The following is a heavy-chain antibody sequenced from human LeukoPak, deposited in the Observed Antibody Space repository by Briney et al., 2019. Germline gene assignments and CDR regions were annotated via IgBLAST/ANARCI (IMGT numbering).Heavy chain of an antibody. CDR1: GGTFSSYA. CDR3: AKRSGINYGFFDS. J-gene: IGHJ4*02. CDR2: IIPIFGTA. D-gene: IGHD1-26*01. V-gene: IGHV1-69*13. Sequence: ASVKVSCKASGGTFSSYAISWVRQAPGQGLEWMGGIIPIFGTANYAQKFQGRVTITADESTSTAYMELSSLRSEDTAVYYCAKRSGINYGFFDSWGQGTLVTVSS.